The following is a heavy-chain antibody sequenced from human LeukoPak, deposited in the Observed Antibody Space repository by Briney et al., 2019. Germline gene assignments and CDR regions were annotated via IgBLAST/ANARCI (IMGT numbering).Heavy chain of an antibody. J-gene: IGHJ4*02. Sequence: GGSLRLSCAASGFTFSAYAMSWVRQAPGKGLEWVSAISDSGSGTYYADSVRGRFTISRDNSKNTLYLQMNSLKAEDTAVYYCAKKAVGTSTGGPFDYWGQGTLVIVSS. CDR3: AKKAVGTSTGGPFDY. CDR2: ISDSGSGT. CDR1: GFTFSAYA. V-gene: IGHV3-23*01. D-gene: IGHD1-26*01.